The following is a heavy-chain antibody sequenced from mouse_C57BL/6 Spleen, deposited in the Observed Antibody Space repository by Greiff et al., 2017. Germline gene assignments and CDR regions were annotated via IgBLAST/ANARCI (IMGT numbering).Heavy chain of an antibody. CDR3: ARGHSYYAMDY. D-gene: IGHD3-1*01. J-gene: IGHJ4*01. Sequence: EVNVVESGGGLVKPGGSLKLSCAASGFTFSSYAMSWVRQTPEKRLEWVATISDGGSYTYYPDNVKGRFTISRDNAKNNLYLQMSHLKSEDTAMYYCARGHSYYAMDYWSQGTSVTVSS. CDR2: ISDGGSYT. CDR1: GFTFSSYA. V-gene: IGHV5-4*03.